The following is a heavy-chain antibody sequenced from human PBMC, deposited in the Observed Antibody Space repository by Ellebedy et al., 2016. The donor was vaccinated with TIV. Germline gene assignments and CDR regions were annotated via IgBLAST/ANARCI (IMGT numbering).Heavy chain of an antibody. CDR2: IIPILGIA. CDR3: AREKVERAKITTAAFDY. J-gene: IGHJ4*02. CDR1: GGTCSSYA. V-gene: IGHV1-69*04. Sequence: AASVKVSCKASGGTCSSYAISWVRPAPGQVLEWMGRIIPILGIANYAQKFQGRVTITADKSTSTAYIELSRLRSEDTAVYYCAREKVERAKITTAAFDYWGQGTLVTVSS. D-gene: IGHD5-24*01.